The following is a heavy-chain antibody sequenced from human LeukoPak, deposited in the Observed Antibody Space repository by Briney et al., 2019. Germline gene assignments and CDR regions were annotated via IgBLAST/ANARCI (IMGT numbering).Heavy chain of an antibody. CDR2: IYYSGST. CDR3: ATYRTSFIYWYFDL. CDR1: GGSISSYY. V-gene: IGHV4-59*01. D-gene: IGHD2-2*01. Sequence: SETLSLTCTVSGGSISSYYWSWIRQPPGKGLEWIGYIYYSGSTNYNPSLKSRVSLSVDTSKNQFSLELSSVTAADTAVYYCATYRTSFIYWYFDLWGRGTLVTVSS. J-gene: IGHJ2*01.